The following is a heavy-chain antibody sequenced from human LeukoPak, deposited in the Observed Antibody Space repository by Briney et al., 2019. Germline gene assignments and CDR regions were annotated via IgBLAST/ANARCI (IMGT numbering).Heavy chain of an antibody. CDR2: IHYSGIT. CDR1: GGSISGNF. CDR3: ARHPGKAVVASTYSMDV. J-gene: IGHJ6*02. D-gene: IGHD2-15*01. V-gene: IGHV4-59*08. Sequence: PSETRSLTCTVSGGSISGNFWSWIRQPPGKGLEWIGYIHYSGITNYNPSPKSRVTMSVDTSKNQFSLKLRSVTAADTAVYYCARHPGKAVVASTYSMDVWGQGTKVTVSS.